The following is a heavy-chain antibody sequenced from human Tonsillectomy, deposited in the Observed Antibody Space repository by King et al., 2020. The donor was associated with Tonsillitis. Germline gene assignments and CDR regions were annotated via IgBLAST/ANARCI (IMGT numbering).Heavy chain of an antibody. CDR3: ARALYYYDSGSYYNPDWFDP. J-gene: IGHJ5*02. V-gene: IGHV1-46*01. CDR2: INPSGGTT. Sequence: VQLVESGAEVKKPGASVKVSCKASGYTFTGFYIHWVRQAPGQGLEWMGKINPSGGTTIYAQNFQGRVMMTRDTSTSTIYMELSSLRSEDTAIYYCARALYYYDSGSYYNPDWFDPWGQGTLVTVSS. CDR1: GYTFTGFY. D-gene: IGHD3-10*01.